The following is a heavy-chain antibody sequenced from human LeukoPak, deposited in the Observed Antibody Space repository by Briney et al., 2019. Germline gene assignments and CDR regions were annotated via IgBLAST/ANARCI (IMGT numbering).Heavy chain of an antibody. D-gene: IGHD2-21*02. CDR3: ARRALMRTAVTRGVSAFYYGMDV. Sequence: SETLSLTCTVSGDSMRNYYWNWIRQPPGKGLEWIGYIYNSGSTSYNPSLTSRVIISIDASKNQFSLNLSSVTAADTAVYYCARRALMRTAVTRGVSAFYYGMDVWGQGTTVTVS. CDR2: IYNSGST. V-gene: IGHV4-59*08. J-gene: IGHJ6*02. CDR1: GDSMRNYY.